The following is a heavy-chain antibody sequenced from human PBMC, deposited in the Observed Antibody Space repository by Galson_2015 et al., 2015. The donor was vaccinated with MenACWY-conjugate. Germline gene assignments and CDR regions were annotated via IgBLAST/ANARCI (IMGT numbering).Heavy chain of an antibody. CDR2: ISGTSDYI. D-gene: IGHD5-18*01. Sequence: SLRLSCAASGFTVINYALTWVRQTPGKGLEWVSSISGTSDYIFYADSVKGRFTISRDNSKNTLYLQVNSLRAEDTAVYYCARGRGGYSYAYSPDYWGQGTLVTVSS. V-gene: IGHV3-23*01. CDR3: ARGRGGYSYAYSPDY. CDR1: GFTVINYA. J-gene: IGHJ4*02.